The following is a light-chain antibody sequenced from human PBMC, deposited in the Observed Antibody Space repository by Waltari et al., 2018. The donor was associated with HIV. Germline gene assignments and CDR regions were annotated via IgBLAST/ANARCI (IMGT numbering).Light chain of an antibody. J-gene: IGLJ3*02. CDR2: EAT. CDR3: SAYAGSNNWV. CDR1: ISDLVGYNY. V-gene: IGLV2-8*01. Sequence: QSALTQPPSASGSPGQSVTISCSGTISDLVGYNYVSWYQQYPGKAPKLMIYEATERPSGVPDRFSGSKSDNTASLTVSGLQAEDEADYYCSAYAGSNNWVFGGGTKLTVL.